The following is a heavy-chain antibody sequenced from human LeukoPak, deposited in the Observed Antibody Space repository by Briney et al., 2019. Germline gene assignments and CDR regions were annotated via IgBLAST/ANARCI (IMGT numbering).Heavy chain of an antibody. V-gene: IGHV4-34*01. CDR2: INHSGST. CDR3: ARLLRPPDYYDSSGYYGYYFDY. D-gene: IGHD3-22*01. CDR1: GGSFSGYY. Sequence: SETLSLTCAVYGGSFSGYYWSWIRQPPGKGLEWIGEINHSGSTNYYPSLKSRVTKSVDTSKNQFSLKLSSVTAADTAVYYCARLLRPPDYYDSSGYYGYYFDYWGQGTLVTVSS. J-gene: IGHJ4*02.